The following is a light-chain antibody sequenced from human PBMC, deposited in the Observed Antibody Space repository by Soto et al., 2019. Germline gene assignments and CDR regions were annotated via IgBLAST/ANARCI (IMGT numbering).Light chain of an antibody. CDR2: GAS. CDR1: QSISNNY. J-gene: IGKJ1*01. CDR3: QQYGSSPKT. Sequence: QGNVPFSPGGRAGLSCTASQSISNNYLAWYQQKPGQAPRLLIYGASMRAIGIPDKFGGSGFGTDFTLTISRLEPEDFAVYYCQQYGSSPKTFGQGTKVDIK. V-gene: IGKV3-20*01.